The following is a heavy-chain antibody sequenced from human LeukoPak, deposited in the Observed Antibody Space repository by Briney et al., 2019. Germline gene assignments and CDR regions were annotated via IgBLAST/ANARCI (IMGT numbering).Heavy chain of an antibody. V-gene: IGHV1-2*02. CDR3: AREFPLDSSSNYYYYGMDV. J-gene: IGHJ6*02. CDR2: INPNSGGT. CDR1: GYTFTGYY. D-gene: IGHD6-6*01. Sequence: ASVKVSCKASGYTFTGYYMHWVRQAPGQGLEWMGWINPNSGGTNYAQKSQGRVTMTRDTSISTAYMELSRLRSDDTAVYYCAREFPLDSSSNYYYYGMDVWGQGTTVTVSS.